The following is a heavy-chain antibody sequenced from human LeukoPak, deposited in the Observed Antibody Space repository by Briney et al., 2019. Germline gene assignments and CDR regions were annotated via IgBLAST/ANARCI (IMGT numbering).Heavy chain of an antibody. V-gene: IGHV1-69*04. D-gene: IGHD6-19*01. CDR1: GGTFSSYA. J-gene: IGHJ3*02. CDR3: ASRLGNDAFDT. CDR2: IIPILGIA. Sequence: SVKVSCKASGGTFSSYAISWVRQAPGQGLEWMGRIIPILGIANYAQKFQGRVTITADKSTSTAYMELSSLRSEDTAVYYCASRLGNDAFDTWGQGTMVTVSS.